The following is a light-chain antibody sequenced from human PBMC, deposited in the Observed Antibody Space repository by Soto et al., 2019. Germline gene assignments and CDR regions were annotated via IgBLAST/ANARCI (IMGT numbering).Light chain of an antibody. Sequence: EIVLTQSPGTLSLSPGERATLSCRASQSVSSSYLAWYQQKPGQAPRLLIYGASSRATGIPDRFSGSGSETDCPLTISRLEPEDFAVYYCQQYGSSSWTFGQGAKVEIK. V-gene: IGKV3-20*01. CDR3: QQYGSSSWT. J-gene: IGKJ1*01. CDR1: QSVSSSY. CDR2: GAS.